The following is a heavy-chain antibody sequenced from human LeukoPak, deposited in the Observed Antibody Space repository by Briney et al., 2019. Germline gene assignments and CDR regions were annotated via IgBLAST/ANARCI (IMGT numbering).Heavy chain of an antibody. CDR1: GFTFSEHS. Sequence: GGSLRLSCEASGFTFSEHSMSWVRQAPGKGLEWVSTIKRDGSNTYYTDSVEGRFTISRDNSKDTLYLEMNTLRAEDTAVYYCAKGGYASCFDPWGQGTQVTVSS. V-gene: IGHV3-23*05. D-gene: IGHD2-15*01. J-gene: IGHJ5*02. CDR3: AKGGYASCFDP. CDR2: IKRDGSNT.